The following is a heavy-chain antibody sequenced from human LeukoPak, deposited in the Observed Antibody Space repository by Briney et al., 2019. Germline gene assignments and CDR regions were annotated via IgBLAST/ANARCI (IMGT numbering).Heavy chain of an antibody. Sequence: PGGSLRLSCAASGFTFSSYAMSWVRQAPGKGLEWVSAISGSGGSTYYADSVKGRFTISRDNAKKTLYLEMNSLRVEDTAIYYCAKDHVGIAMIVVVLGSWGQGTLVTVSS. CDR1: GFTFSSYA. V-gene: IGHV3-23*01. J-gene: IGHJ4*02. CDR3: AKDHVGIAMIVVVLGS. D-gene: IGHD3-22*01. CDR2: ISGSGGST.